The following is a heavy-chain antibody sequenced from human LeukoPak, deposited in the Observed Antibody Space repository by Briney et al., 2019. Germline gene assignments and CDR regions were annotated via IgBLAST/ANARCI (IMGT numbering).Heavy chain of an antibody. D-gene: IGHD3-16*02. CDR1: GGSISSGDYY. J-gene: IGHJ4*02. Sequence: SETLSLTCTVSGGSISSGDYYWSWVRQPAGKGLEWIGYIYYSGSTYYNPSLKSRVTISVDTSKNQFSLKLSSVTAADTAVYYCAREAMITFGGVIHWGQGTLVTVSS. CDR2: IYYSGST. V-gene: IGHV4-30-4*01. CDR3: AREAMITFGGVIH.